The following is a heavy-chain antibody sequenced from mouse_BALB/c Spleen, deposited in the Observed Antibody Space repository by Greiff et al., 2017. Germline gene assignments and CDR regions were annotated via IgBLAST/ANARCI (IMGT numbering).Heavy chain of an antibody. D-gene: IGHD2-10*02. J-gene: IGHJ3*01. V-gene: IGHV5-6-3*01. CDR3: ARGTYGIAWFAY. CDR1: GFTFSSYG. Sequence: EVNVVESGGGLVQPGGSLKLSCAASGFTFSSYGMSWVRQTPDKRLELVATINSNGGSTYYPDSVKGRFTISRDNAKNTLYLQMSSLKSEDTAMYYCARGTYGIAWFAYWGQGTLVTVSA. CDR2: INSNGGST.